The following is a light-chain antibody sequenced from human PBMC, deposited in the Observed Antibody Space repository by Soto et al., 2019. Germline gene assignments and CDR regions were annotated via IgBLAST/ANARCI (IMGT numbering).Light chain of an antibody. CDR1: SSDVGGYNY. CDR3: SSYTSSSTYYV. CDR2: DVS. Sequence: QSVLTQPASVSGSPGQSITISCTGTSSDVGGYNYVYWYQQQPGKAPKLMIYDVSNRPSGVSNRFSGSKSDNTDSLTISGLEPEDEADYDCSSYTSSSTYYVFGTGTKVTVL. V-gene: IGLV2-14*03. J-gene: IGLJ1*01.